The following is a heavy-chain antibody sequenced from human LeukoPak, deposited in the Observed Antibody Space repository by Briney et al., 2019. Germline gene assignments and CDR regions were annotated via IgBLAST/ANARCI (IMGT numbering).Heavy chain of an antibody. CDR3: ARDYGYSSGTANLGRLQY. CDR2: ISAYNGNT. CDR1: GYTFTSYG. V-gene: IGHV1-18*01. Sequence: ASVKVSCKASGYTFTSYGISWVRQAPGQGLEWMGWISAYNGNTNYAQKLQGRVTMTTDTSTSTAYMELRSLRSDDTAVYYCARDYGYSSGTANLGRLQYWGQGTLVTVSS. D-gene: IGHD6-25*01. J-gene: IGHJ4*02.